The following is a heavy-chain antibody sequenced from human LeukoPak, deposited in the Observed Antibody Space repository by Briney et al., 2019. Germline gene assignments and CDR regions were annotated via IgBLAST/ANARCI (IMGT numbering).Heavy chain of an antibody. CDR1: DFSLRTRGVG. J-gene: IGHJ4*02. Sequence: TQTLTLTCTFSDFSLRTRGVGVGRIRQPPGKALEWLALIYWDDDKKYNPSLKNRLTITKDTSKNQVVLTMINMDPVDTATYYCAHSPWNYAFDYWGQGTLVTVSS. CDR2: IYWDDDK. CDR3: AHSPWNYAFDY. D-gene: IGHD1-7*01. V-gene: IGHV2-5*02.